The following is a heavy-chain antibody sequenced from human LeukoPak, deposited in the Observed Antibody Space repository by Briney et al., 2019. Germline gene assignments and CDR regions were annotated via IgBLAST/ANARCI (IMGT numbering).Heavy chain of an antibody. CDR2: IYYSGST. D-gene: IGHD2-2*01. CDR1: GGSISSYY. V-gene: IGHV4-59*01. Sequence: SETLSLTCTVSGGSISSYYWSWIRQPPGKGLEWIGYIYYSGSTNYNPSLKSRVTISVDTSKNQFSLKLSSVTAADTAAYYCARAQWGTSWNLGAFDIWGQGTMVTVSS. J-gene: IGHJ3*02. CDR3: ARAQWGTSWNLGAFDI.